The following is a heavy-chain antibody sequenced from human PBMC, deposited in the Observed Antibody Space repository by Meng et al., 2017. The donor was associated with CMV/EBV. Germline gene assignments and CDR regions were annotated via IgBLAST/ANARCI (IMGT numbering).Heavy chain of an antibody. D-gene: IGHD2-2*03. V-gene: IGHV3-15*01. Sequence: GGSLRLSWAASGFTFSNVWRSWVRQPPGKGLEWVGRIKSKADGGTRDYAGPVKGGYTISRDDSKNTLYLKMNSLKTEDTAVYYFTNPSPRSRGYCSSTSCARWYGMDVWGQGTTVTVSS. CDR1: GFTFSNVW. CDR2: IKSKADGGTR. J-gene: IGHJ6*02. CDR3: TNPSPRSRGYCSSTSCARWYGMDV.